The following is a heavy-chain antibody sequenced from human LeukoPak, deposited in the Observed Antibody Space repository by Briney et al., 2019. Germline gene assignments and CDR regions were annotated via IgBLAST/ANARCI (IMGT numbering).Heavy chain of an antibody. CDR1: GGSISSYY. Sequence: SETLSLTCTLSGGSISSYYWSWIRQPPGEGLEWIGYIYHSGITKYNPSLKSRVTISVDTSKNQFSLKLSSVTAADTAVYYCARDGYSGNDGLWGQGTLVTVSS. V-gene: IGHV4-59*01. J-gene: IGHJ4*02. CDR3: ARDGYSGNDGL. D-gene: IGHD5-12*01. CDR2: IYHSGIT.